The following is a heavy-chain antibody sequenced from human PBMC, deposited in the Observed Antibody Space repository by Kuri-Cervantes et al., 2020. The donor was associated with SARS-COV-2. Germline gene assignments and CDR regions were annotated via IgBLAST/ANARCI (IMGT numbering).Heavy chain of an antibody. J-gene: IGHJ4*02. CDR2: IYYSGST. CDR3: ARSPLGRYNWNDDSLDY. V-gene: IGHV4-39*07. CDR1: GGSISSSSYY. D-gene: IGHD1-1*01. Sequence: ESLKISCTVSGGSISSSSYYWGWIRQPPGKGLEWIGSIYYSGSTYYNPSLKSRVTISVDTSKNQFSLKLSSVTAADTAVYYCARSPLGRYNWNDDSLDYWGQGTLVTVSS.